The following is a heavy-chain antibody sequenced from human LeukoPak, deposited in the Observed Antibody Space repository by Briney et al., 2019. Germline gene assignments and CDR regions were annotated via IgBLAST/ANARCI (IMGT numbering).Heavy chain of an antibody. CDR1: GGSIIRNSYY. D-gene: IGHD3-10*01. J-gene: IGHJ4*02. V-gene: IGHV4-39*07. Sequence: SETLSLTCTVSGGSIIRNSYYWGWIRQPPGKGLEWIGSVYYSGSTNYNPSLKSRVTISVDTSKNQFSLKLSSVTAADTAVYYCARAYRSQYGSGSYYFDYWGQGTLVTVSS. CDR2: VYYSGST. CDR3: ARAYRSQYGSGSYYFDY.